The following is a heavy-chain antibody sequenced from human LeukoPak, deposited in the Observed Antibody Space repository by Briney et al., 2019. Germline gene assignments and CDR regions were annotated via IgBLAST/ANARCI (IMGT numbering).Heavy chain of an antibody. CDR2: IYYSGST. Sequence: PSETLSLTCTVSGGSISSGDYYWSWIRQPPGKGLAWIGYIYYSGSTYYNPSLKSQVTISVDTSKNQFSLKLSSVTAADTAVYYCARDHFGDPPTDYWGQGTLVTVSS. CDR1: GGSISSGDYY. V-gene: IGHV4-30-4*08. J-gene: IGHJ4*02. CDR3: ARDHFGDPPTDY. D-gene: IGHD3-10*01.